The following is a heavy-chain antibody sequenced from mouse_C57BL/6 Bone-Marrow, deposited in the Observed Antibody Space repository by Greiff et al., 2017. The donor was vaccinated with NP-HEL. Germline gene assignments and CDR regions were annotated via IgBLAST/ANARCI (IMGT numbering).Heavy chain of an antibody. J-gene: IGHJ4*01. CDR1: EYEFPSHD. Sequence: EVQGVESGGGLVQPGESLKLSCESNEYEFPSHDMSWVRKTPEKRLELVAAINSDGGSTYYPDTMERRFIISRDNTKKTLYLQMSSLRSEDTALYYCADLLWLRRGAMDYWGQGTSVTVSS. CDR3: ADLLWLRRGAMDY. CDR2: INSDGGST. D-gene: IGHD2-2*01. V-gene: IGHV5-2*01.